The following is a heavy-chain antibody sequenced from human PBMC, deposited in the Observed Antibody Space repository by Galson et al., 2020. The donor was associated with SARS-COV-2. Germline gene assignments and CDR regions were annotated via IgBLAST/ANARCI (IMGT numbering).Heavy chain of an antibody. CDR2: VHYTGTT. J-gene: IGHJ4*02. Sequence: SETLSLTCTVPDGSINDQHWTWIRQPPGKGLKWIGFVHYTGTTNYNPSLKSRVNISIHTSKNQFSLRLSSLTAADTAVYYCARAKLYGDYAFDYWGRGTLVTVSS. CDR3: ARAKLYGDYAFDY. D-gene: IGHD4-17*01. V-gene: IGHV4-59*11. CDR1: DGSINDQH.